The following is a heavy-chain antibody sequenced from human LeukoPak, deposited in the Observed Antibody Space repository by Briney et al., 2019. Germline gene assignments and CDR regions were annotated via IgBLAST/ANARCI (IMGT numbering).Heavy chain of an antibody. V-gene: IGHV1-46*01. CDR1: GYTFTSYY. Sequence: ASVKVSCKASGYTFTSYYMHWVRQAPGQGLEWMGIINPSGGSTNYAQKFQGRVSMTRDTSTSTVYMELSSLRSEDTAMYWCARGYYDSSGYDPGLGYWGQGTLVTVSS. CDR3: ARGYYDSSGYDPGLGY. CDR2: INPSGGST. D-gene: IGHD3-22*01. J-gene: IGHJ4*02.